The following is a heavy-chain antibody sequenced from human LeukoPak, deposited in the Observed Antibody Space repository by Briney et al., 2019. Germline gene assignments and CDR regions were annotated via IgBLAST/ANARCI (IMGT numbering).Heavy chain of an antibody. V-gene: IGHV4-38-2*01. CDR1: GYSISSGYY. CDR2: IYHSGST. J-gene: IGHJ4*02. CDR3: ARLTVVPAARIDY. Sequence: SETLSLTCAVCGYSISSGYYWGWIRQPPGKGLEWIGSIYHSGSTYYNPSLKSRVTISVDTSKNQFSLKLSSVTAADTAVYYCARLTVVPAARIDYWGQGTLVTFSS. D-gene: IGHD2-2*01.